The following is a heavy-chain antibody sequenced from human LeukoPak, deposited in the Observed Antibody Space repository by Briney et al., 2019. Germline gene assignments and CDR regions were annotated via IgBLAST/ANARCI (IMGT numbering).Heavy chain of an antibody. CDR2: IYTSVST. J-gene: IGHJ6*03. CDR1: GGSISSYY. CDR3: AREIWGSGFYYMDV. D-gene: IGHD3-10*01. V-gene: IGHV4-4*07. Sequence: SETLSLTCTVSGGSISSYYWSWIRQPAGKGLEWIGRIYTSVSTNYNPSLKSRVTMSVDTSKNQFSLKLSSVTAADTAVYYCAREIWGSGFYYMDVWGKGTTVTISS.